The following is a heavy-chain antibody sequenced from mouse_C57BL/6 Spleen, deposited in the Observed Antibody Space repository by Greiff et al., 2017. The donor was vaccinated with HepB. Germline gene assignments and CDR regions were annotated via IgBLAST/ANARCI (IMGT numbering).Heavy chain of an antibody. D-gene: IGHD1-1*02. Sequence: QVQLQQSGAELVRPGASVTLSCKASGYTFTDYEMHWVKQTPVHGLEWIGAIDPETGGTAYNQKFKGKAILTADKSSSTAYMELRSLTSEDSAVYYCTGGTDGGFAYWGQGTLVTVSA. CDR2: IDPETGGT. J-gene: IGHJ3*01. V-gene: IGHV1-15*01. CDR3: TGGTDGGFAY. CDR1: GYTFTDYE.